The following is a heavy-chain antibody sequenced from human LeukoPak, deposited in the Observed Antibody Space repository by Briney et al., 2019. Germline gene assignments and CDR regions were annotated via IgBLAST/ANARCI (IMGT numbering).Heavy chain of an antibody. CDR2: IKEDGSAK. Sequence: PGGSLRLSCAASGFTFSSYWMSWVRQAPGKGLEWVANIKEDGSAKYYVAFEKGRFTISRDNAKNSLYLQMNNLSAEDTAVYYCVRDSPGYGAYDFDWGQGTLVTVSS. CDR3: VRDSPGYGAYDFD. CDR1: GFTFSSYW. D-gene: IGHD5-12*01. J-gene: IGHJ4*02. V-gene: IGHV3-7*01.